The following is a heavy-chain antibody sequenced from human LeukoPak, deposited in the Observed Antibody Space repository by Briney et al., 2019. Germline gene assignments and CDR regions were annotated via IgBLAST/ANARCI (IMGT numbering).Heavy chain of an antibody. Sequence: GGSLRLSCVVSGFTFSNYAMNWVRQAPGKGLEWVSTISGGGGSTYYADSVKGRFTISRDNSKNTLYLQVNSLRAEDTAVYYCAKGGKWDVTPFDYWGQGTLVTVSS. J-gene: IGHJ4*02. D-gene: IGHD1-26*01. V-gene: IGHV3-23*01. CDR3: AKGGKWDVTPFDY. CDR1: GFTFSNYA. CDR2: ISGGGGST.